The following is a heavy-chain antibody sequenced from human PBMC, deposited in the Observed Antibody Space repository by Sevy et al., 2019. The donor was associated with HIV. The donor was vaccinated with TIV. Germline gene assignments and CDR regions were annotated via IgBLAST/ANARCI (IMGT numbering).Heavy chain of an antibody. CDR3: AKGDTSTRYYYYRMDV. CDR2: ISGSGGTT. CDR1: GFTFINFG. V-gene: IGHV3-23*01. J-gene: IGHJ6*02. Sequence: GGSLRLSCAASGFTFINFGMSWVRQAPGKGLEWVSTISGSGGTTYYADSVKGRFTISRDNSKKTLYLQMNSLRAEDTALYYCAKGDTSTRYYYYRMDVWGQGTAVTVSS. D-gene: IGHD2-2*01.